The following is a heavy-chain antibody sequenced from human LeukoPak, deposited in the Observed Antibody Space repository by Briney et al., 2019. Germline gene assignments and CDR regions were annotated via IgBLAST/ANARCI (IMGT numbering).Heavy chain of an antibody. CDR2: ISYDGSNK. J-gene: IGHJ4*02. CDR1: GFTFSSYA. V-gene: IGHV3-30-3*01. D-gene: IGHD3-3*01. CDR3: GRDRGAFFGVVIIGYFDY. Sequence: GGSLRLSCAASGFTFSSYAMHWVRQAPGKGLEWVAVISYDGSNKYYADSVKGRFTISRDNSKNTLYLQMNSLRAEDTAAYYWGRDRGAFFGVVIIGYFDYWGQGTRVTVSS.